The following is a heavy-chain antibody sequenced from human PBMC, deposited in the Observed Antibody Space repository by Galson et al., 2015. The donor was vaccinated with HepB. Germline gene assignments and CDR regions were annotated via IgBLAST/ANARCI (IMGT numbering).Heavy chain of an antibody. J-gene: IGHJ4*02. Sequence: SLRLSCAASGFTFSNAWMSWVRQAPGKGLEWVGRIKSKTDGGTTDYAAPVKGRFTISRDDSKNTLYLQMNSLKTEDTAVYYCTTETMITFGGVIVMYWGQGTLVTVSS. D-gene: IGHD3-16*02. CDR3: TTETMITFGGVIVMY. V-gene: IGHV3-15*01. CDR2: IKSKTDGGTT. CDR1: GFTFSNAW.